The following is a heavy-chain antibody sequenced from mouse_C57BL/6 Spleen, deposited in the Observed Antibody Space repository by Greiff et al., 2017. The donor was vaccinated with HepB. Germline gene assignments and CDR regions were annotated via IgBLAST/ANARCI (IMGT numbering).Heavy chain of an antibody. J-gene: IGHJ3*01. CDR1: GYTFTDYN. V-gene: IGHV1-22*01. CDR2: INPNNGGT. D-gene: IGHD2-3*01. CDR3: ASDGYFFAY. Sequence: EVQLQQSGPELVKPGASVKMSCKASGYTFTDYNMHWVKQSHGKSLEWIGYINPNNGGTSYNQKFKGKATLTVNKSSSTAYMELCSLTAEDYEVYYCASDGYFFAYWGQGTLVTVSA.